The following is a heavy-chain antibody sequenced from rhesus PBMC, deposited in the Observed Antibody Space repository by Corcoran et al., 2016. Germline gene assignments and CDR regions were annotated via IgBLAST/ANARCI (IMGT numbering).Heavy chain of an antibody. CDR2: IYGSGGGT. CDR3: ARDGYGYYFDY. V-gene: IGHV4-106*01. D-gene: IGHD3-9*01. J-gene: IGHJ4*01. Sequence: QVQLKESGPGLVKPSETLSLTCAVSGGSISDDYYWSWIRQPPGKGLDWIGYIYGSGGGTNYNPSLKNRVTISIDTSKNPFSLKLSSVTSADTAVYYCARDGYGYYFDYWGQGVLVTVSS. CDR1: GGSISDDYY.